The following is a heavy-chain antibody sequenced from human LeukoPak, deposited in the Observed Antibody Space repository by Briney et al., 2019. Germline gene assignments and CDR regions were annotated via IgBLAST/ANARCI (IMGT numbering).Heavy chain of an antibody. CDR1: GFTFTNYV. CDR3: AKAPCFSTSCHFDY. D-gene: IGHD2-2*01. V-gene: IGHV3-23*01. J-gene: IGHJ4*02. Sequence: GGSLRLSCAASGFTFTNYVKNRVRQAPRKGLEWVSVISDGGGTTYYADSVKGRFTVSRDNSKNTLYLQMKSLRAEDTAVYYCAKAPCFSTSCHFDYWGQGTLVTVSS. CDR2: ISDGGGTT.